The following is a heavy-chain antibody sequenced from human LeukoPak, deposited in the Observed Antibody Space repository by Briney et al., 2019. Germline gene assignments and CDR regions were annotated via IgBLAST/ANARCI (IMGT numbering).Heavy chain of an antibody. D-gene: IGHD5-18*01. V-gene: IGHV4-59*01. CDR2: IYYSGST. J-gene: IGHJ4*02. Sequence: PSETLSLTCTVSGVSISNYYWSWIRQPPGKGLEWIGYIYYSGSTNYNPSLKSRVTISVDTSKNQFSLKLSSVTAADTAVYYCARASIQLWPHYYFDYWGQGTLVTVSS. CDR1: GVSISNYY. CDR3: ARASIQLWPHYYFDY.